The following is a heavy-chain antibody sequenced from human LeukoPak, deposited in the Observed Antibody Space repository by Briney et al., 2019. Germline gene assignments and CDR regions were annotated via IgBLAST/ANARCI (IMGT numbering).Heavy chain of an antibody. D-gene: IGHD2-2*01. J-gene: IGHJ6*03. V-gene: IGHV4-30-4*08. Sequence: PSGTLSLTCTVSGGSISSGDYYWSWIRQPPGKGLEWIGYIYYSGSTYYNPSLKSRVTISVDTSKNQFSLKLSSVTAADTAVYYCARVDIVVVPAAIMGYYYYMDVWGKGTTVTVSS. CDR2: IYYSGST. CDR3: ARVDIVVVPAAIMGYYYYMDV. CDR1: GGSISSGDYY.